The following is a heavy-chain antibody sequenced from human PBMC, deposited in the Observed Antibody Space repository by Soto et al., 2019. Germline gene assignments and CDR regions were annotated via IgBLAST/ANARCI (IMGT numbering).Heavy chain of an antibody. CDR1: GFTFNNHA. J-gene: IGHJ4*02. D-gene: IGHD3-10*01. CDR3: ARDRLGFGDLDS. V-gene: IGHV3-23*04. CDR2: VSSGGGAT. Sequence: EVHLAESGGRLVQPGGSLRLSRAASGFTFNNHAMTWVRQAPGKGLEWVATVSSGGGATFDADSVKGRFTVSRANSKNTVSLHMDSLRADDTARYYCARDRLGFGDLDSWGPGTLLTVSS.